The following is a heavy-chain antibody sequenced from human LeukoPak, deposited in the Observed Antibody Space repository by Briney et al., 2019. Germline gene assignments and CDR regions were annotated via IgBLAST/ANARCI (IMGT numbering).Heavy chain of an antibody. CDR1: GFTFSSYA. J-gene: IGHJ5*01. V-gene: IGHV3-20*01. Sequence: PGGSLRLSCAASGFTFSSYAMSWVRQAPGKGLEWVSGINWNGGSTGYADSVKGRFTISRDNAKKSLYLQMNSLRAEDTALYHCARGPLFGEFKGFDPWGQGILVTVSS. D-gene: IGHD3-10*01. CDR2: INWNGGST. CDR3: ARGPLFGEFKGFDP.